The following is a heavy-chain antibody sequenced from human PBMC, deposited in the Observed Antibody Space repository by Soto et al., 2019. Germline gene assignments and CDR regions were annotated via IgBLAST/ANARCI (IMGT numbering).Heavy chain of an antibody. CDR1: GFTFSSYA. J-gene: IGHJ6*02. Sequence: VGSLRLSGAASGFTFSSYAMSWVRQAPGKGLEWVSAISGSGGSTYYADSVKGRFTISRDNSKNTLYLQMNSLRAEDTAVYYCAKDEKVYYYYGMDVWGQGTTVTVSS. CDR3: AKDEKVYYYYGMDV. V-gene: IGHV3-23*01. CDR2: ISGSGGST.